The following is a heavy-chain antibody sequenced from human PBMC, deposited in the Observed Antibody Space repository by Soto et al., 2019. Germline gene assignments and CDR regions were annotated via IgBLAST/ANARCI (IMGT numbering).Heavy chain of an antibody. J-gene: IGHJ4*02. CDR1: GFTLSNVW. Sequence: GGSLRLSCAASGFTLSNVWMTWVRQAPGKALEWVGRIKTKTDGGTIDHAAPVKGRFIISRDDSRNTLYLQMNSLKPEDTAVYYCTTVGRSGYDEWGQGTLVTVSS. D-gene: IGHD5-12*01. CDR3: TTVGRSGYDE. V-gene: IGHV3-15*01. CDR2: IKTKTDGGTI.